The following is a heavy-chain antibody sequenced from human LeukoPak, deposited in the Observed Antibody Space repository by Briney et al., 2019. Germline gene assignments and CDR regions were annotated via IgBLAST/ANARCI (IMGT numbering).Heavy chain of an antibody. Sequence: ASVKVSCKASGYTFTGYYMHWVRQAPGQGLEWMGWINPNSGGTNYAQKFQGRVTMTRDTSISTAYMELSRLRSDDTAVYYCARESSWYLSWFDPWGQGTLVTVSS. CDR3: ARESSWYLSWFDP. CDR1: GYTFTGYY. V-gene: IGHV1-2*02. D-gene: IGHD6-13*01. J-gene: IGHJ5*02. CDR2: INPNSGGT.